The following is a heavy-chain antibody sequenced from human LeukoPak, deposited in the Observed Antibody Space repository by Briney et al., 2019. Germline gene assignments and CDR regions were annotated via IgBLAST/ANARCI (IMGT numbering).Heavy chain of an antibody. D-gene: IGHD2-15*01. CDR3: ARDLAATYAFDI. CDR2: IYYSGST. V-gene: IGHV4-39*06. Sequence: SETLSLTCTVSGGSISSSSYYWGWIRQPPGKGLEWIGSIYYSGSTYYNPSLKSRVTISVDTSKNQFPLKLSSVTAADTAVYYCARDLAATYAFDIWGQGTMVTVSS. CDR1: GGSISSSSYY. J-gene: IGHJ3*02.